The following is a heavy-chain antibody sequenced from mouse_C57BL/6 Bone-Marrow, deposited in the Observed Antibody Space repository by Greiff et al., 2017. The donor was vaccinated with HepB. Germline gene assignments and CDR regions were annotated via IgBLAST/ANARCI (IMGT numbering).Heavy chain of an antibody. Sequence: EVQLQQSGPELVKPGASVKLSCKASGYSFTGYYMNWVKQSPEKSLEWIGEINPSTGGTTYNQKFKAKATLTVDKSSSTAYMQLKSLTSEDSAVYYCARRGYYGADFDVWGTGTTVTVSS. CDR3: ARRGYYGADFDV. V-gene: IGHV1-42*01. J-gene: IGHJ1*03. CDR1: GYSFTGYY. CDR2: INPSTGGT. D-gene: IGHD1-1*01.